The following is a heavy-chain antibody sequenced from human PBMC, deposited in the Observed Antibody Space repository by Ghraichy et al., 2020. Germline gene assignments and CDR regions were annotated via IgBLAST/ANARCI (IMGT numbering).Heavy chain of an antibody. CDR3: AKDRAQVTIFGVVTYDAFDI. Sequence: GGSLRLSCAASGFTISNYAMSWVRQAPGKGLEWASTISGSGSSTYYADSVKGRFTISRDNSKNTLYLQMNSLRAEDTAVYYCAKDRAQVTIFGVVTYDAFDIWGQGTMVIVPS. CDR2: ISGSGSST. V-gene: IGHV3-23*01. D-gene: IGHD3-3*01. CDR1: GFTISNYA. J-gene: IGHJ3*02.